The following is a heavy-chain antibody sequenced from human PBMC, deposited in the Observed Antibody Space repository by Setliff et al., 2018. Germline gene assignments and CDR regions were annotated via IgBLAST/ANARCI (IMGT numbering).Heavy chain of an antibody. D-gene: IGHD3-3*01. CDR3: ARGYLWSGYYIEEYFDY. CDR2: INHSGST. Sequence: SETLSLTCAVYGGSFSGYYWSWIRQPPGKGLEWIGEINHSGSTNYNPSLKSRVTISVDTSKNQLSLKLSSVTAADTAVYYWARGYLWSGYYIEEYFDYWGQGTLVTVSS. J-gene: IGHJ4*02. V-gene: IGHV4-34*01. CDR1: GGSFSGYY.